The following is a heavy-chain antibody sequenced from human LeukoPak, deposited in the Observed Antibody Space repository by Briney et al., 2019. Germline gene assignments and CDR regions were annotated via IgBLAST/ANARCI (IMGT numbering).Heavy chain of an antibody. CDR2: IYYSGST. J-gene: IGHJ4*02. CDR1: GGSISSSSYY. V-gene: IGHV4-39*01. Sequence: SETLSLTCTVSGGSISSSSYYWGWIRQPPGKGLEWIGSIYYSGSTYYNPSLKSRVTISVDTSKNQFSLKLSSVTAADTAVYYCARLGALVYCFDYWGQGTLVTVSS. CDR3: ARLGALVYCFDY. D-gene: IGHD2-8*01.